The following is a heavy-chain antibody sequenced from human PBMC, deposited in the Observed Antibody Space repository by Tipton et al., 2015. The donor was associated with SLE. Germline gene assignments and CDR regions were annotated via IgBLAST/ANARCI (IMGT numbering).Heavy chain of an antibody. J-gene: IGHJ3*02. Sequence: SLRLSCAASGFTFDDYGMSWVRQAPGKGLEWVSGINWNGGSTGYADSVKGRFAISRDNSKNTLYLQMNSLRAEDTAMYYCAKGIVVTSGENAFDIWGQGTMVTVSS. CDR2: INWNGGST. CDR3: AKGIVVTSGENAFDI. CDR1: GFTFDDYG. D-gene: IGHD3-22*01. V-gene: IGHV3-20*04.